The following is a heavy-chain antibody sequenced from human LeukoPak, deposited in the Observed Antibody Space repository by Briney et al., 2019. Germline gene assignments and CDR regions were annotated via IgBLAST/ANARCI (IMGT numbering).Heavy chain of an antibody. CDR3: TTAAGPYAQLDY. D-gene: IGHD6-19*01. CDR2: IKSKTDGGTT. Sequence: GGSLRLSCAASGFTFSNAWMRWVRQAPGKGVEWVGRIKSKTDGGTTDYAAPVKVRFTISRDDSKNTLYLQMISLKTKDTAVYYCTTAAGPYAQLDYWGQGTLVTVSS. J-gene: IGHJ4*02. V-gene: IGHV3-15*01. CDR1: GFTFSNAW.